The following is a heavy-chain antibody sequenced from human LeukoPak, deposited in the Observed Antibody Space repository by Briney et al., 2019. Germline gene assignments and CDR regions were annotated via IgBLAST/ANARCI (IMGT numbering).Heavy chain of an antibody. D-gene: IGHD3-22*01. CDR1: GFTFSDYY. J-gene: IGHJ4*02. CDR3: AYLDSSGYYYGRLRY. CDR2: ISSSGNTI. Sequence: GGSLRLSCAASGFTFSDYYMSWIRQAPGKGLEWVSYISSSGNTIYYADSVKGRFTISRDNAKNSLYLQMNSLRAEDTAVYYCAYLDSSGYYYGRLRYWGQGTPVTVSS. V-gene: IGHV3-11*01.